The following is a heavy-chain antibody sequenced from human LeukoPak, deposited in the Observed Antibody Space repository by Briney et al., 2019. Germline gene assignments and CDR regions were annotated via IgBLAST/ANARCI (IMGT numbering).Heavy chain of an antibody. CDR1: GGSISSGDYY. CDR2: IYYSGST. CDR3: ASIPTSQIVGAVLDI. D-gene: IGHD1-26*01. Sequence: PSQTLSLTCTVSGGSISSGDYYWSWIRQPPGKGLEWIGYIYYSGSTYYNPSLKSRVTISVDTSKNQFSLKLSSVTAADTAVYYCASIPTSQIVGAVLDIWGQGTMVTVSS. J-gene: IGHJ3*02. V-gene: IGHV4-30-4*08.